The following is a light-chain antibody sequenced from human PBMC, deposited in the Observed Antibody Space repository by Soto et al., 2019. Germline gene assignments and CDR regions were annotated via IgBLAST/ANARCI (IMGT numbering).Light chain of an antibody. CDR2: GAS. V-gene: IGKV3-20*01. CDR1: QSVSSNY. CDR3: HQYGRSLPIT. J-gene: IGKJ5*01. Sequence: EIVLTQSPGTLSLSPGERVTLSCRASQSVSSNYLAWYQQKPGQAPRLLIFGASSRATGIPDRFSGSGSGTDFNLTIRRLEPEDFAVYYCHQYGRSLPITFGQGTRLEIK.